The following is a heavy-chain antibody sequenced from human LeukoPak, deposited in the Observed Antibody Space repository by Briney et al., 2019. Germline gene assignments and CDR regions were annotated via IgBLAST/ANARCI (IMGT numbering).Heavy chain of an antibody. CDR1: GFTFSSYS. CDR3: ARDQGVEWERGDFAFDI. Sequence: PGGSLRLSCAASGFTFSSYSMNWVRQAPGKGLEWVSYISSSSSTIYYADSVKGRFTISRDNAKNSLYLQMNSLRAEDTAAYYCARDQGVEWERGDFAFDIWGQGTMVTVSS. V-gene: IGHV3-48*04. D-gene: IGHD1-26*01. J-gene: IGHJ3*02. CDR2: ISSSSSTI.